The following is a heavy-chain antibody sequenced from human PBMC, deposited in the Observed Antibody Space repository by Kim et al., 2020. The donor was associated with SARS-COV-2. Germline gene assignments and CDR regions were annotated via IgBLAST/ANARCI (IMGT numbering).Heavy chain of an antibody. Sequence: GGSLRLSCAASGFTFSSYWMTWVRQAPGKGLEWVASIKQDGSDKYYVDSVKGRFTISRDNAKNSLFLQMNSLRAEDTAIYYCATTGACSFWGPGALVTVS. V-gene: IGHV3-7*01. J-gene: IGHJ4*02. CDR1: GFTFSSYW. D-gene: IGHD7-27*01. CDR2: IKQDGSDK. CDR3: ATTGACSF.